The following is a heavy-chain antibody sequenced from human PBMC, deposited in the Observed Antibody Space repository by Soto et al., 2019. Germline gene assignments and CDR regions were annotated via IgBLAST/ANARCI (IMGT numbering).Heavy chain of an antibody. J-gene: IGHJ6*03. D-gene: IGHD3-10*01. CDR1: GGSISSYC. CDR3: ATQKRGPVLYGSGSYGYYYYFMDV. V-gene: IGHV4-59*01. CDR2: IYYSGST. Sequence: PETLSLTCTVSGGSISSYCWSWIRQPPGKGLEWIGYIYYSGSTNYNPSLKSRVTISVDTSKNHFSLKLSSVTAAGTAAYYCATQKRGPVLYGSGSYGYYYYFMDVWGQGTTVTVSS.